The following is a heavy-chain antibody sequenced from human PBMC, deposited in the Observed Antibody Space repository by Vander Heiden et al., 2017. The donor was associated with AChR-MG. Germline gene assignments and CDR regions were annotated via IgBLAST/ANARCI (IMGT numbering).Heavy chain of an antibody. Sequence: EVQLVESGGDLVQPGGSLRLSCAASGFPFSSYWMSWVRQGQGKGLEWVANIKQDGREKYYVDSVKGRFTISRDNAKNSLYLQMNSLRAEDTAVYYCARATSGSYEGNAEYLQHWGQGTLVTVSS. D-gene: IGHD1-26*01. CDR1: GFPFSSYW. CDR2: IKQDGREK. J-gene: IGHJ1*01. V-gene: IGHV3-7*01. CDR3: ARATSGSYEGNAEYLQH.